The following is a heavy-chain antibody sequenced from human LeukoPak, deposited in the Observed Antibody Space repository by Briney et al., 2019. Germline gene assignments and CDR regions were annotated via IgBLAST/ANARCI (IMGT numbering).Heavy chain of an antibody. CDR1: GFTFSSYS. CDR3: ASHDNSRRLEY. CDR2: ISSSSSYI. D-gene: IGHD3-22*01. J-gene: IGHJ4*02. V-gene: IGHV3-21*01. Sequence: PGGSLRLSCAASGFTFSSYSMNWVRQAPGKGLEWVSSISSSSSYIYYADSVKGRLTISRDNAKNSLYLQMNSLRAEDTAVYYCASHDNSRRLEYWGQGTLVTVSS.